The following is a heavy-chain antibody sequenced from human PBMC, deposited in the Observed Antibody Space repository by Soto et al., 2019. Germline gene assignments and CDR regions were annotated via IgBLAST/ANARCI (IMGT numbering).Heavy chain of an antibody. CDR1: GDSVSSNSAA. CDR3: AREGGITTVPAVTQFDP. V-gene: IGHV6-1*01. Sequence: PSPTLSLTCAISGDSVSSNSAAWNWIRQSPSRGLEWLGRTYYRSKWYNDYAVSVKSRITINPDTSKNQSSLQLNSVTPEDTAVYYCAREGGITTVPAVTQFDPWGQGTLVTVSS. J-gene: IGHJ5*02. CDR2: TYYRSKWYN. D-gene: IGHD3-10*01.